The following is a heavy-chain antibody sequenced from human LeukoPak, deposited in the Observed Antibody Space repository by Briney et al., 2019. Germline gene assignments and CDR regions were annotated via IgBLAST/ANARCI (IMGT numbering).Heavy chain of an antibody. CDR1: GLNFSVYY. V-gene: IGHV3-11*01. J-gene: IGHJ4*02. CDR3: VAGVALDY. Sequence: GGSLRLSCAASGLNFSVYYMTWIRQAPGDGLEAPGNGLEWLSHISKTGTTIYYADSVKGQFTISRDNAKNSLYLHMNSLRADDTAVYYCVAGVALDYWGQGALVTVSS. D-gene: IGHD3-3*01. CDR2: ISKTGTTI.